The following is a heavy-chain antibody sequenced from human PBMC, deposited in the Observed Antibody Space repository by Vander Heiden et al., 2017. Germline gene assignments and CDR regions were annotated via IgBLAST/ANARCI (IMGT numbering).Heavy chain of an antibody. CDR3: ARDLVVFGQQLGGYGMDV. CDR1: GFPLRGIG. V-gene: IGHV3-33*01. D-gene: IGHD6-13*01. CDR2: IWYDGSNK. J-gene: IGHJ6*02. Sequence: QVRRGGSGGGVVRPGGPRGSSWAAPGFPLRGIGMHWVRQAPGKGLEWVAVIWYDGSNKYYADSVKGRFTISRDNSKNTLYLQMNSLRAEDTAVYYCARDLVVFGQQLGGYGMDVWGQGTTVTVSS.